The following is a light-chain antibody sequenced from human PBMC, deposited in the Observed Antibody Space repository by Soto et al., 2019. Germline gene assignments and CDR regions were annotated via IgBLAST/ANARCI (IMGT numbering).Light chain of an antibody. Sequence: EVAMTQSPATLSVSPGERATLSCRASQDVSTNVAWFQQKFGQAPRLLIYAASTRATGLPARFSGSASGSDFTLTISGLQSEDAAIYYCQQYNNWPRTFGQGTKVELK. CDR1: QDVSTN. J-gene: IGKJ1*01. CDR2: AAS. CDR3: QQYNNWPRT. V-gene: IGKV3-15*01.